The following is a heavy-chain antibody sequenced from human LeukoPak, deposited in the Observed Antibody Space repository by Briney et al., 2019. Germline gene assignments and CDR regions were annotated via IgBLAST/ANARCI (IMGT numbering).Heavy chain of an antibody. CDR3: ARDLRYSSSWYGDWFDP. CDR1: GGTFSSYA. J-gene: IGHJ5*02. D-gene: IGHD6-13*01. Sequence: SVKVSCKASGGTFSSYAISWVRQAPGQGLEWMGGIIPIFGTANYAQKFQGRVTITADESTSTAYMELSSLRSEDTAVYYCARDLRYSSSWYGDWFDPWGQGTLVTVSS. CDR2: IIPIFGTA. V-gene: IGHV1-69*13.